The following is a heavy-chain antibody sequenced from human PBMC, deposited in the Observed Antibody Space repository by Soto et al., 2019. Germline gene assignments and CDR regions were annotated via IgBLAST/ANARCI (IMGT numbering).Heavy chain of an antibody. D-gene: IGHD3-3*01. Sequence: PGGSLRLSCAASGFTFSSYWMHWVRQVPGKGLVWVSRINSERSITTYADSVKGRCTISRDNAKNMLYLQMNSLRGEDTAVYYCVREGGLLRFLEWLPAYAMDVWGQGTTVTVSS. J-gene: IGHJ6*02. CDR1: GFTFSSYW. CDR2: INSERSIT. V-gene: IGHV3-74*03. CDR3: VREGGLLRFLEWLPAYAMDV.